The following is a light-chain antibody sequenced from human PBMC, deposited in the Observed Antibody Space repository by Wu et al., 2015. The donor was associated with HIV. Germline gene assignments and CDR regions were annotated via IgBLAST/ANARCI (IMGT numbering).Light chain of an antibody. V-gene: IGKV1-NL1*01. J-gene: IGKJ1*01. CDR3: QQYYSAPWT. Sequence: DIQMTQSPPSLSASVGDTVSMTCRASQVIATSLAWYQHKPGEAPELLLFGASTLESGVPSRFRGSGSGTELTLTISSLQPEDFASYFCQQYYSAPWTFGLGTNVEIK. CDR1: QVIATS. CDR2: GAS.